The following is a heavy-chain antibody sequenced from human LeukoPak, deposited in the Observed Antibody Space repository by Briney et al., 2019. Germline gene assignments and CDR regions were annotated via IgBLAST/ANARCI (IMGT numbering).Heavy chain of an antibody. D-gene: IGHD3-10*01. CDR1: GFTFSSHA. CDR2: ISYDGSNK. Sequence: GGSLRLSCAASGFTFSSHAMHWVRQAPGKGLEWVAAISYDGSNKYYADSVKGRFTMSRDNSKNTLYLQMNSLRAEDTVVFFCARGDYYGSGSYRFDYWGQGTLVTVSS. V-gene: IGHV3-30-3*01. CDR3: ARGDYYGSGSYRFDY. J-gene: IGHJ4*02.